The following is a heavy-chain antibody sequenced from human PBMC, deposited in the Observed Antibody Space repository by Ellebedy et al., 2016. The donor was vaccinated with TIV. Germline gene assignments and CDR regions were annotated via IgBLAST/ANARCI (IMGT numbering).Heavy chain of an antibody. CDR3: ARVDAGGYDVLTGYQYFYFHGMDV. J-gene: IGHJ6*02. D-gene: IGHD3-9*01. Sequence: PGGSLRLSCAASGFTVSSNYMSWVRQAAGKGLELVSIIYSGGRTYYADSVKGRFTISRDNPKNKLSLQMNSLRVGDTAVYYCARVDAGGYDVLTGYQYFYFHGMDVWGQGTTVTVSS. V-gene: IGHV3-66*01. CDR2: IYSGGRT. CDR1: GFTVSSNY.